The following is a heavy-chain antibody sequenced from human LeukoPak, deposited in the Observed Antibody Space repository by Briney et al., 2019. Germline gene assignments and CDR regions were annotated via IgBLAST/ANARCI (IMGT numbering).Heavy chain of an antibody. V-gene: IGHV3-48*01. D-gene: IGHD3-3*01. CDR1: GFTFSSYS. J-gene: IGHJ4*02. Sequence: GGSLRLSCAASGFTFSSYSMNWVRQAPGKGLEWVSYISSSSSTIYYADSVKGRFTISRDNAKNSLYLQMNSLRAEDTAVYYCARSAPEWLLFSLDYWGQGTLVTVSS. CDR2: ISSSSSTI. CDR3: ARSAPEWLLFSLDY.